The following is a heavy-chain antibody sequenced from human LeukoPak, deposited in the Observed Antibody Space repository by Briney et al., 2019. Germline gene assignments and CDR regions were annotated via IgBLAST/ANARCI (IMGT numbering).Heavy chain of an antibody. Sequence: SQTLSLTCTVSGGSISSGSYYWSWIRQPAGKGLEWIGRIYTSGSTNYNPSLKSRVTISVDTSKNQSSLKLSSVTAADTAVYYCARDLSIAVHAFDIWGQGTMVTVSS. CDR2: IYTSGST. CDR3: ARDLSIAVHAFDI. V-gene: IGHV4-61*02. J-gene: IGHJ3*02. D-gene: IGHD6-19*01. CDR1: GGSISSGSYY.